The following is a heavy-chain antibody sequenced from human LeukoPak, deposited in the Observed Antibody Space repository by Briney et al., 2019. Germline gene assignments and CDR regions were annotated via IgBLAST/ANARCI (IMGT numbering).Heavy chain of an antibody. CDR1: RFTLSNYW. D-gene: IGHD6-19*01. CDR3: ARQRGSGCLDY. CDR2: IKQDGSET. J-gene: IGHJ4*02. Sequence: PGGSLRLSCAASRFTLSNYWMSWVRQAPGKGLEWVANIKQDGSETYYVDSVKGRFIISRDNAKNSLSLQMNSLRAEDTAVYYCARQRGSGCLDYWGQGTPVTVSS. V-gene: IGHV3-7*01.